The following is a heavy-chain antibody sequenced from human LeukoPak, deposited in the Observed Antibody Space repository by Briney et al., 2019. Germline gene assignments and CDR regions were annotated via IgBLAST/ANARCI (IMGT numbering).Heavy chain of an antibody. Sequence: SGGSLRLSCAASGFTFDDYAMHWVRQAPGKGLEWVSLYSGGSTYYADSVKGRFTISRDNAKNTLNLQMNSLRAEDTALYYCAKDFHRLGEFDAFDIWGQGTMVTVSS. J-gene: IGHJ3*02. CDR1: GFTFDDYA. D-gene: IGHD3-16*01. CDR2: YSGGST. V-gene: IGHV3-43*02. CDR3: AKDFHRLGEFDAFDI.